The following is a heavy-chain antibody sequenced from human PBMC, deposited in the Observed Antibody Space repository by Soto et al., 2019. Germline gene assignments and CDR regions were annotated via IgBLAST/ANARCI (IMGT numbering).Heavy chain of an antibody. V-gene: IGHV3-49*04. J-gene: IGHJ3*02. CDR3: TRIRWRYGGDPDALDI. Sequence: EVQLVESGGGFVQPGRSLRLSCTASGFTFGGYAMNWVLQAPGKGLEWVGFVRGKAYGGTTEYASSVKGRFISPRDDSKSIAYLQMNSLKTEHTAVYYCTRIRWRYGGDPDALDIWGQGTTVTVSS. D-gene: IGHD4-17*01. CDR2: VRGKAYGGTT. CDR1: GFTFGGYA.